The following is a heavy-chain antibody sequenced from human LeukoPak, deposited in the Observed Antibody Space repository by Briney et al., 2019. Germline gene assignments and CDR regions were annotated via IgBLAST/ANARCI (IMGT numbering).Heavy chain of an antibody. V-gene: IGHV3-21*05. Sequence: GGSLRLSCAASGFSFSSYSMNWVRQAPGKGLEWVSYISSRGSYIFYADSVKGRFTISRDNPKKSLYLQMSSLRVEDTAVYYCLGDGGSDSAYDRRFPLHFDDWGQGTLVTASS. CDR3: LGDGGSDSAYDRRFPLHFDD. J-gene: IGHJ4*01. D-gene: IGHD5-12*01. CDR2: ISSRGSYI. CDR1: GFSFSSYS.